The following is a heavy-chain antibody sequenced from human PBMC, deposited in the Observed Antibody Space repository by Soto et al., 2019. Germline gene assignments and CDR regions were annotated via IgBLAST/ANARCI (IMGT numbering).Heavy chain of an antibody. J-gene: IGHJ4*02. Sequence: QVQLVESGGGVVQPGRSLRLSCAASGFTFSSYGMHWVRQAPGKGLEWVAVISYDGSNKYYADSVKGRFTISRDNSKNTLYLQMNSLRAEDTAVYYCAKDPWRYCSGGSCDNYFDYCGQGTLVTVSS. CDR2: ISYDGSNK. CDR1: GFTFSSYG. D-gene: IGHD2-15*01. CDR3: AKDPWRYCSGGSCDNYFDY. V-gene: IGHV3-30*18.